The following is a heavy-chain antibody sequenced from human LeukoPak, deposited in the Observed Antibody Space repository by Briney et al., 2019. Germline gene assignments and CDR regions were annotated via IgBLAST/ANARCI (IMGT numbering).Heavy chain of an antibody. CDR2: IKQDGSEK. V-gene: IGHV3-7*01. CDR1: GFTFSRYW. CDR3: ARLWGGNGYSGGSLNL. Sequence: GGSLRLSCATSGFTFSRYWMSWARQAPGKGLEWVANIKQDGSEKNYVGSVRGRFTISRDNAKNSLYLQMNSLRAEDTAVYYCARLWGGNGYSGGSLNLWGQGTLVTVSS. D-gene: IGHD3-16*01. J-gene: IGHJ5*02.